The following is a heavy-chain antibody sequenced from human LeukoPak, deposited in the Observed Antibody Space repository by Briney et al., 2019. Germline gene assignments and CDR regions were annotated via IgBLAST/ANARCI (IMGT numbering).Heavy chain of an antibody. D-gene: IGHD2-2*01. V-gene: IGHV4-4*08. CDR3: ARRVPAASGGRFDY. CDR2: VNAVGST. J-gene: IGHJ4*02. Sequence: SETLSLTCAVSGGSLSGYYWNWIRQPPGKGLEWIGYVNAVGSTKYNPSLSSRLTISVDKSKNQFSLKLNSVTAADSAVCFCARRVPAASGGRFDYWGQGTLVAVSS. CDR1: GGSLSGYY.